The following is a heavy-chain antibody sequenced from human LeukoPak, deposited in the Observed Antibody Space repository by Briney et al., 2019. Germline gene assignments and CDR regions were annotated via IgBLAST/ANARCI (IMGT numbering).Heavy chain of an antibody. Sequence: GGSLRLSCAASGFTFSSYSMNWVRQAPGKGLEWVSSISSSSSYIYYADSVKGRFTISRDNAKNSLYLQMNSLRAEDTAVYYCVPYYYDSSGYYSWARSPLNFDYWGQGTLVTVSS. CDR3: VPYYYDSSGYYSWARSPLNFDY. V-gene: IGHV3-21*01. D-gene: IGHD3-22*01. J-gene: IGHJ4*02. CDR2: ISSSSSYI. CDR1: GFTFSSYS.